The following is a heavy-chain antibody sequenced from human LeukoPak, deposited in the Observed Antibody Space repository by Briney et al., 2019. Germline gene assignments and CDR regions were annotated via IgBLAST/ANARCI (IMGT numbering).Heavy chain of an antibody. J-gene: IGHJ2*01. V-gene: IGHV4-4*07. Sequence: ASETLSLTCTVSGGSISSYYWSWIRQPAGKGLEWVGRIYTSGSTNYNPSLKSRVTMSIGTSKKQFSLKLNSVTAADTAVYYCARVYGGNPNWYFDLWGRGTLVTVSS. D-gene: IGHD4/OR15-4a*01. CDR2: IYTSGST. CDR1: GGSISSYY. CDR3: ARVYGGNPNWYFDL.